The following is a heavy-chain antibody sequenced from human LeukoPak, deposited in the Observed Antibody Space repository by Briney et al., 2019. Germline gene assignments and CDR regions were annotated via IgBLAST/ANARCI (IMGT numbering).Heavy chain of an antibody. CDR1: GFTFSSYS. V-gene: IGHV3-21*01. D-gene: IGHD6-19*01. CDR3: ARSLAVAGFDY. Sequence: KSGGSLRLSCAASGFTFSSYSMNWVRQAPGKGLEWVSSISSSSSYIYYADSVKGRFTISRDNAKNSLYLRMNSLRAEDTAVYYCARSLAVAGFDYWGQGTLVTVSS. J-gene: IGHJ4*02. CDR2: ISSSSSYI.